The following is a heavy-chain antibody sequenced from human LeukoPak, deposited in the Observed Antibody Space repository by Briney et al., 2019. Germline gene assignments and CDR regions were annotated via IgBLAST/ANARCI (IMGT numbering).Heavy chain of an antibody. J-gene: IGHJ3*02. CDR1: GGTFSSYA. V-gene: IGHV1-69*06. CDR2: IIPIFGTA. D-gene: IGHD3-10*01. Sequence: SVKVSCKASGGTFSSYAIRWVRQAPGQGLEWMGGIIPIFGTANYAQKFQGRVTITADKSTSTAYMELSSLRSEDTAVYYCARDQKPGHRGDAFDIWGQGTMVTVSS. CDR3: ARDQKPGHRGDAFDI.